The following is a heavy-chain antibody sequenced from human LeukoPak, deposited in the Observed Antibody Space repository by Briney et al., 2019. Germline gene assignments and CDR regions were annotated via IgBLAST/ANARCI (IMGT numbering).Heavy chain of an antibody. J-gene: IGHJ4*02. CDR3: ARVLLVAGKCSDY. CDR1: GFTFSGYW. CDR2: IKNDGSII. D-gene: IGHD6-19*01. V-gene: IGHV3-74*01. Sequence: QSGGSLRLSCAASGFTFSGYWMHWVRQAPGKGLVWVSRIKNDGSIIDYADSVKGRFTISRDNAKNTLYLQMNSLRAEDTAVYYCARVLLVAGKCSDYWGQGTLVTVSP.